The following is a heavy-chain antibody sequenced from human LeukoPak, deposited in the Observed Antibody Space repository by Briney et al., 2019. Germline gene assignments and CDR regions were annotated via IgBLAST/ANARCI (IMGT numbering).Heavy chain of an antibody. V-gene: IGHV6-1*01. J-gene: IGHJ5*02. CDR1: GDSVSSNSAA. CDR2: TYYRSKWYV. Sequence: SQTLSLTCAISGDSVSSNSAAWNWTRQSPSRGLEWLGRTYYRSKWYVDHAVSVKSRITINPDTSRNRFSLQLTSVTPEDSAVYYCAGGGGKFDPWGQGTLVTVSS. D-gene: IGHD3-16*01. CDR3: AGGGGKFDP.